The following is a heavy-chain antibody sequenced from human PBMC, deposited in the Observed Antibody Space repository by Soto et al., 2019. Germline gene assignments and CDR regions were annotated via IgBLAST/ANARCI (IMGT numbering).Heavy chain of an antibody. CDR1: GFTFSSYA. D-gene: IGHD3-16*02. Sequence: EVQLLESGGGLVQPGGSLRLSCEASGFTFSSYAMSWVRQAPGKGLEWVSAISGSGGSTYYADSVKGRFTISRDNSKNTLYLQMNSLRAEDTAVYYCAKDRLLGELSSIFDYWGQGTLVTVSS. CDR2: ISGSGGST. CDR3: AKDRLLGELSSIFDY. V-gene: IGHV3-23*01. J-gene: IGHJ4*02.